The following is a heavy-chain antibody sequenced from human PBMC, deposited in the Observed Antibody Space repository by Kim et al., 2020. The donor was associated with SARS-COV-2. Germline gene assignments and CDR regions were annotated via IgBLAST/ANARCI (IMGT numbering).Heavy chain of an antibody. V-gene: IGHV1-3*04. D-gene: IGHD3-10*01. Sequence: ASVKVSCKASGYTFSDNGIDWVRRAPGQSLEWMGWINIADGRTEYAQKFHGRVTITRDASASAAYLELSRLTSEDTAVYYCARGGPFSGPGSPFDYWGQGTLLTVSS. J-gene: IGHJ4*02. CDR1: GYTFSDNG. CDR2: INIADGRT. CDR3: ARGGPFSGPGSPFDY.